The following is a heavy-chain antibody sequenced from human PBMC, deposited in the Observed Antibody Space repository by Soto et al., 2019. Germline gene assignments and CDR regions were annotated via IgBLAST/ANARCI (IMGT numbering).Heavy chain of an antibody. CDR1: GFIFSDYS. Sequence: GGSLRLSCAASGFIFSDYSMNWARQAPGKGLEWVSSISGSRGYIYYGDSVKGRFTISRDNAKNSVVLQMNNLRAEDTAVYYCARDWAAALDYWGPGTLVTVSS. D-gene: IGHD6-13*01. J-gene: IGHJ4*02. CDR3: ARDWAAALDY. CDR2: ISGSRGYI. V-gene: IGHV3-21*01.